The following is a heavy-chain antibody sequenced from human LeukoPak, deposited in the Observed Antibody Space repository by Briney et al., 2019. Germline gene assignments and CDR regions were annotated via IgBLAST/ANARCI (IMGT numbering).Heavy chain of an antibody. V-gene: IGHV3-66*01. CDR3: AREGGHTYYFDY. Sequence: GGSLRLSCAASGFTVSSTYMSWVRQAPGKGLEWVSVIYSGGNTYYADSVKGSFTISRDNSKGTLYLQMNRLRAEDTTVYYCAREGGHTYYFDYWGQGTLVTVSS. J-gene: IGHJ4*02. CDR1: GFTVSSTY. CDR2: IYSGGNT. D-gene: IGHD2-21*01.